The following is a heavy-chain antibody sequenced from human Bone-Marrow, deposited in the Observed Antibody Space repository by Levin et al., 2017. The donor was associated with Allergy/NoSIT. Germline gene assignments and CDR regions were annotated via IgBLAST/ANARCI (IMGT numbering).Heavy chain of an antibody. D-gene: IGHD6-19*01. CDR3: ARDRCSQRYNSDCPWYYFDY. Sequence: GGSLRLSCVVSGFTFSDYYMSWIRQAPGKGPEWVSYISTSGGEIYYADSVKGRFTVTRDNAKNSLYLQMNSLRAEDTAVYYCARDRCSQRYNSDCPWYYFDYWGQGALVTVSS. CDR2: ISTSGGEI. V-gene: IGHV3-11*01. J-gene: IGHJ4*02. CDR1: GFTFSDYY.